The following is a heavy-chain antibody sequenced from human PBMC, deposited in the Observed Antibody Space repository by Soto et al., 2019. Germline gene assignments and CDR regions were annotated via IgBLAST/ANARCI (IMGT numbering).Heavy chain of an antibody. D-gene: IGHD5-18*01. CDR3: ARIPVYTTMINWFDP. V-gene: IGHV4-61*08. CDR2: IYYSGST. Sequence: QVQLQESGPGLVKSSETLSLTCTVSGGSVSSGAYYWNWIRQPPGKGLEWIGYIYYSGSTNYNPSLKSRVTISLDMSKNQFSLRLNSVTAADTAVYFCARIPVYTTMINWFDPWGQGTLVTVSS. CDR1: GGSVSSGAYY. J-gene: IGHJ5*02.